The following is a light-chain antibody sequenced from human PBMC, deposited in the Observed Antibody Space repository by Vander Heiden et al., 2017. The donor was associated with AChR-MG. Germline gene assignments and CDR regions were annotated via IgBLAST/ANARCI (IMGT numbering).Light chain of an antibody. V-gene: IGKV3-11*01. CDR1: QSVSSY. CDR3: QQRSNWPFT. J-gene: IGKJ4*01. CDR2: DAS. Sequence: EIVLTQSPATLSLSPGERATLSCRASQSVSSYLAWYQQKLGQAPRLLIYDASNRATGIPARFSGSGSGTDFTLTISSPEPEDFAVYYCQQRSNWPFTFGGGTKVEIK.